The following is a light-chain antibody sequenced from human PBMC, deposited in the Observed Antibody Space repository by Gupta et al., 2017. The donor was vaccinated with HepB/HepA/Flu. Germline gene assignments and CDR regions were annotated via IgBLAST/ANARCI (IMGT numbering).Light chain of an antibody. CDR2: HVS. CDR1: SSDVGGYNF. V-gene: IGLV2-14*01. J-gene: IGLJ2*01. CDR3: SSYTSSSTPL. Sequence: QSALTQPASVSGSPGQSITISCTGTSSDVGGYNFVSWYQQHPGKAPKLMIYHVSNRPSGVSNRFSGSKSGNTASLTISGLQAEDEADYYCSSYTSSSTPLFGGGTKLTVL.